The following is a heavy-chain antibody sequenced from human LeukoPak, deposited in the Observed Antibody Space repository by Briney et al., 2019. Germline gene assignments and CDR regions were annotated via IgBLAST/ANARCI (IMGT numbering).Heavy chain of an antibody. V-gene: IGHV1-69*13. CDR2: IIPIFGTA. Sequence: SVKVSCKASGGTFSSYAISWVRQAPGQGLEWMGRIIPIFGTANYAQKFQGRVTITADESTSTAYMELSSLRSEDTAVYYCARVRPHYGDYYYYGMDVWGQGTTVTVSS. CDR3: ARVRPHYGDYYYYGMDV. CDR1: GGTFSSYA. J-gene: IGHJ6*02. D-gene: IGHD4-17*01.